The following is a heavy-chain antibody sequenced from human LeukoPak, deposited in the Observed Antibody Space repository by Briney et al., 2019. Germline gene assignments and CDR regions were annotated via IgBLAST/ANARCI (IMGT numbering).Heavy chain of an antibody. V-gene: IGHV4-39*01. D-gene: IGHD1-14*01. J-gene: IGHJ4*02. CDR2: IYYSGST. CDR3: ATLSPVYRDY. CDR1: GGSISSSSYY. Sequence: ASETLSLTCTVSGGSISSSSYYWGWIRQPPGKGLEWIGSIYYSGSTYYNPSLKSRVTISVDTSKNQFSLKLSSVTAADTAVYYSATLSPVYRDYWGQGTLVTVSS.